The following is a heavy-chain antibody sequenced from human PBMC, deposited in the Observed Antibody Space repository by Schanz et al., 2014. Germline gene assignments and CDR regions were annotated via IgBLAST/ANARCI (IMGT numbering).Heavy chain of an antibody. V-gene: IGHV1-8*01. D-gene: IGHD3-10*01. CDR3: ARVSMEFERGKSYYYYMDV. CDR2: MNPNSGDT. J-gene: IGHJ6*03. Sequence: QVQLVQSGAEVKKPGASVTVSCRASGYPFTSDDITWVRQAPGQGLEWMGWMNPNSGDTGYPRKFQDRVTMTRNTSISTAYMELNSLTSEDTAVYYCARVSMEFERGKSYYYYMDVWGRGTTITVSS. CDR1: GYPFTSDD.